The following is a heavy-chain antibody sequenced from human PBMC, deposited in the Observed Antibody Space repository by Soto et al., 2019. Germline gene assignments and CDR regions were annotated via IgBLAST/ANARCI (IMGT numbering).Heavy chain of an antibody. CDR1: GFTFSNAW. J-gene: IGHJ4*02. CDR3: ARELDGTSQIDN. Sequence: EVQLVESGGGLVKPGGSLRLSCAASGFTFSNAWMSWVRQAPGKGLEWVGRIKSKTDGGTTDYAAPVKGRFTISRDNAKSSLYLQMNSLRAEDTAMYYCARELDGTSQIDNWGQGTLVTVSS. V-gene: IGHV3-15*01. CDR2: IKSKTDGGTT. D-gene: IGHD2-2*01.